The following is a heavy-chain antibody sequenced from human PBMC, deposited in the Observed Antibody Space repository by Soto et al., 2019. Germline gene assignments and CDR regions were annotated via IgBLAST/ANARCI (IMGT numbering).Heavy chain of an antibody. J-gene: IGHJ6*03. D-gene: IGHD4-17*01. V-gene: IGHV1-46*03. Sequence: ASVKVSCKASGYTFTSYYMHWVRQAPGQGLEWMGIINPSGGSTSYAQKFQGRVTMTRDTSTSTVYMELSSLRSEDTAVYYCARSPLQGYGDYVNYYNYYYMDVWGKGTTVTVSS. CDR2: INPSGGST. CDR3: ARSPLQGYGDYVNYYNYYYMDV. CDR1: GYTFTSYY.